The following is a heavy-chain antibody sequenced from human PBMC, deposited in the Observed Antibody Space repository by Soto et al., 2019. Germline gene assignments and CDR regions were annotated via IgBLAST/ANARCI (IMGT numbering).Heavy chain of an antibody. J-gene: IGHJ4*02. Sequence: QVQLVESGGGVVHPGTSLRLSCVTSGFTFSSFAMDWVRQAPGKGLEWVAAISFDGRDISYRESVKGRFTISRDKFTNTVYLQMNSLRPEDTAVYYCAKESLDYFDSGRFYAPAFDHWGQGTLVTVSS. D-gene: IGHD3-10*01. CDR1: GFTFSSFA. CDR2: ISFDGRDI. CDR3: AKESLDYFDSGRFYAPAFDH. V-gene: IGHV3-30*18.